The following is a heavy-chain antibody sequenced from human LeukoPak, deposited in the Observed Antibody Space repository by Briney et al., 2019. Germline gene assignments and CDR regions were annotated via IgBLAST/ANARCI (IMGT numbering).Heavy chain of an antibody. D-gene: IGHD3-3*01. J-gene: IGHJ4*02. CDR1: GGSISSSYFY. Sequence: SETLSLTCTVPGGSISSSYFYWGWIRQPPGKGLEWIGSIHYSGSTYYNPSLKSRVTISVDTSKNQFSLNLSSVNAADTAIYYCTRGPTIFGVVGNYWGQGTLVTVSS. CDR2: IHYSGST. CDR3: TRGPTIFGVVGNY. V-gene: IGHV4-39*01.